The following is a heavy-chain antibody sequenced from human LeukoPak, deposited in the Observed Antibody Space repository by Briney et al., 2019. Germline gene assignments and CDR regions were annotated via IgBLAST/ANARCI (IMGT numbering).Heavy chain of an antibody. D-gene: IGHD3-22*01. CDR2: INPNSGGT. V-gene: IGHV1-2*02. J-gene: IGHJ4*02. CDR1: GYTFTGYY. CDR3: ASPDDGSGYYYRR. Sequence: ASVKVSCKASGYTFTGYYMHWVRQAPGQGLEWMGWINPNSGGTNYAQKFQGRVTMTRDTSISTAYMELSRLRSDDTAVYYCASPDDGSGYYYRRWGQGTLVTVSS.